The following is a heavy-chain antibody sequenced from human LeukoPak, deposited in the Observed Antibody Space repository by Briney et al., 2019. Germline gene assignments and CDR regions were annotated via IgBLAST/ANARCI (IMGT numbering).Heavy chain of an antibody. CDR3: ARAGSCSSTRCYGGGDHRAFDI. CDR1: GYSFTNYA. CDR2: INTNTGNP. Sequence: ASVKVSCKASGYSFTNYAMNWVRQAPGQGLEWMGWINTNTGNPTYAQGFTGRFVFSLDTSVSTAYLQISSLKAEDTAVYYCARAGSCSSTRCYGGGDHRAFDIWGQGTMVTVSS. J-gene: IGHJ3*02. D-gene: IGHD2-2*01. V-gene: IGHV7-4-1*02.